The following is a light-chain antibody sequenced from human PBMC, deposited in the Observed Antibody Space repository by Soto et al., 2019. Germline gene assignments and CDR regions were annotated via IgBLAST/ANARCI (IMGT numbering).Light chain of an antibody. CDR1: TGTVGGYNY. J-gene: IGLJ1*01. CDR2: EVS. Sequence: QSALTQPASVSGSLGKSLTISAPGPTGTVGGYNYVSWYQQHPGKAPKLMIYEVSNRPSGVSNRFSGSKSGNTASLTISGLQAEDEADYYCSSYTSSSTLVFGTGTKLTVL. V-gene: IGLV2-14*01. CDR3: SSYTSSSTLV.